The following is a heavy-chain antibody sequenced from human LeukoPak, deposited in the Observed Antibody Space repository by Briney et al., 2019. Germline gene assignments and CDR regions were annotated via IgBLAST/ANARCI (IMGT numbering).Heavy chain of an antibody. V-gene: IGHV4-61*01. J-gene: IGHJ5*02. CDR1: GGSVSSGNYY. CDR3: ARGRTGTTTRWFDP. Sequence: SETLSLTCTVSGGSVSSGNYYWSWIRQPPGKGLEWIGYIYYSGSTNCNPSLKSRVTMSVDTSKNQFSLKLSSVTAADMAVYYCARGRTGTTTRWFDPWGQGTLVTVSS. CDR2: IYYSGST. D-gene: IGHD1-1*01.